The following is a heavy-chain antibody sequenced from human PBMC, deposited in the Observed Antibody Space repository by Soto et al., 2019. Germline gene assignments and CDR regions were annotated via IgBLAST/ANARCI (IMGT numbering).Heavy chain of an antibody. Sequence: PSETLSLTCTVSGGSISSGSYYWGWIRQPPGKGLEWIGSIYYSGGTYYSPSLKSRVTISVDTSKNQFSLKLSSVTAADTAVYYCARERPDGSRLDPWGQGTLVTVSS. CDR2: IYYSGGT. CDR1: GGSISSGSYY. J-gene: IGHJ5*02. CDR3: ARERPDGSRLDP. D-gene: IGHD6-13*01. V-gene: IGHV4-39*02.